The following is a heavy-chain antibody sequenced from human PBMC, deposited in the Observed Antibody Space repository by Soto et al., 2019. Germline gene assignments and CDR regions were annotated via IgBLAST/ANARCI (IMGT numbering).Heavy chain of an antibody. J-gene: IGHJ4*02. CDR2: ISGYNGNT. Sequence: SVKVSCKASGYTFTNYGISWVRQAPGQGLEWMGWISGYNGNTNYPQKLQGRATMTTDTSTSTAYMELRSLRFDDTAVYYCARDRGLMATIADYWGQGTLVTASS. D-gene: IGHD5-12*01. CDR1: GYTFTNYG. V-gene: IGHV1-18*01. CDR3: ARDRGLMATIADY.